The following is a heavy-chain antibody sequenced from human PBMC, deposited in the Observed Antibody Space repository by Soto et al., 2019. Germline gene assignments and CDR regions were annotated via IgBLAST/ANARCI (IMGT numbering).Heavy chain of an antibody. CDR2: IKEDGSEK. D-gene: IGHD6-13*01. V-gene: IGHV3-7*03. CDR1: GLTFSSYW. J-gene: IGHJ4*02. CDR3: AKSISATGYDY. Sequence: PGGSLRLSCAASGLTFSSYWMNWVRQAPGKGLEWVANIKEDGSEKYYVGSVKGRFTIPRDNAKNSLYLQMDSLRAEDTAVYYCAKSISATGYDYWGQGTLVTVSS.